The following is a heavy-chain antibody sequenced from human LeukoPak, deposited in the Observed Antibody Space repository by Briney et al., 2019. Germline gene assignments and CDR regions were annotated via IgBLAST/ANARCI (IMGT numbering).Heavy chain of an antibody. V-gene: IGHV3-7*01. CDR2: IRQDGSEI. J-gene: IGHJ4*02. Sequence: GGSLRLSCEVSGFIFSTYWMSWVRQAPGKGLEWVANIRQDGSEIYYVDSVKGRFTISRDNAKNSLYLQMNSLRVEDTAVYYCARPMYYYDSSTYYNVGGFDSWGQGTLVTVSS. CDR1: GFIFSTYW. D-gene: IGHD3-22*01. CDR3: ARPMYYYDSSTYYNVGGFDS.